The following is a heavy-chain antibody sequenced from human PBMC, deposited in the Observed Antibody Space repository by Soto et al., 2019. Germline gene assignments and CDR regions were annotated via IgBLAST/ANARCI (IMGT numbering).Heavy chain of an antibody. CDR1: GFSVKRYW. D-gene: IGHD3-3*01. CDR2: FGGDENYT. V-gene: IGHV3-74*01. J-gene: IGHJ6*02. Sequence: DVQLVESGGGLVQPGGSLRLSCGASGFSVKRYWMHWVRQAPGKWLVWLSRFGGDENYTDYADSVRGRFTISSDIAKNTIYLQRNSLRAEDTAVYYCGKGKELGVVRYGLDAWGQGTTVTVSS. CDR3: GKGKELGVVRYGLDA.